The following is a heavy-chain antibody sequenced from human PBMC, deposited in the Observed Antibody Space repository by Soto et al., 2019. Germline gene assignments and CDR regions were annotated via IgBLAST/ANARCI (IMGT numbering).Heavy chain of an antibody. D-gene: IGHD4-17*01. Sequence: SETLSLTCTVSGGSISSSSYYWGWIPQPPGKGLEWIGSIYYSRSTYYNPSLNSRATTSVDTSNNQYSLKLSSVTAAATAVYYCARIKPNYGDYDYWGQGTLVTVSS. CDR1: GGSISSSSYY. CDR3: ARIKPNYGDYDY. J-gene: IGHJ4*02. CDR2: IYYSRST. V-gene: IGHV4-39*01.